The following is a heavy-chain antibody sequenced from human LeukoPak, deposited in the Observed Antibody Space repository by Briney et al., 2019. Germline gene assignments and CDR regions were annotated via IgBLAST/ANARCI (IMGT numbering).Heavy chain of an antibody. CDR2: IKQDGSEK. J-gene: IGHJ6*02. Sequence: GGSLRLSCTASGFTFSSYWMSWVRQALGKGLEWVANIKQDGSEKDYVDFVKGRFTISRDNPRNSLYLQMNSLRAEDTAVYYCARYCGGDCYGMDVWGQGTTVTVSS. CDR3: ARYCGGDCYGMDV. CDR1: GFTFSSYW. D-gene: IGHD2-21*01. V-gene: IGHV3-7*01.